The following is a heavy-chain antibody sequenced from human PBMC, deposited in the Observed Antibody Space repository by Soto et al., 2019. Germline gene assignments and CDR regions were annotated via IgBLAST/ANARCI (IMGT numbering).Heavy chain of an antibody. Sequence: PSETLSLTCAFSGDSISSTFWWTWVRQSPGKGLEWIGEVYHTGNTRYNPSLKSRVTISVDKPNNQFSLKLTSMTGADTAVYYCARHHYGYNWFDPWGQGTLVTVS. J-gene: IGHJ5*02. CDR3: ARHHYGYNWFDP. CDR2: VYHTGNT. CDR1: GDSISSTFW. D-gene: IGHD3-16*01. V-gene: IGHV4-4*02.